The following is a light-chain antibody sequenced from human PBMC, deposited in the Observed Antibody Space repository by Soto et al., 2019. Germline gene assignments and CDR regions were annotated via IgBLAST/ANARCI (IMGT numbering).Light chain of an antibody. CDR2: EGS. J-gene: IGLJ2*01. V-gene: IGLV2-23*01. CDR3: CSYAGSRTHVV. Sequence: QSALTQPASVSGSPGQSITISCTGTSSDVGSYNLVSWYQQHPGKAPKLMIYEGSKRPSGVSHRFSGSKSGNTASLTISGLQADDEADYYCCSYAGSRTHVVFGGGTQLTVL. CDR1: SSDVGSYNL.